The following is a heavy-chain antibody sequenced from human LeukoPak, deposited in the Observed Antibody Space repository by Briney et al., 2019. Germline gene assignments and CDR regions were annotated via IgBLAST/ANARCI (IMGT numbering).Heavy chain of an antibody. V-gene: IGHV3-11*01. CDR1: GFTFSDYY. CDR2: ISSSGSTI. J-gene: IGHJ4*02. D-gene: IGHD5-18*01. Sequence: NAGGSLRLSCAASGFTFSDYYMSWIRQAPGKGLEWVSYISSSGSTIYYADSVKGRFTISRDNAKNSLYLQMNSLRAEDTAVYYCARDPPGTAIPNSSDYWGQGTLVTVSS. CDR3: ARDPPGTAIPNSSDY.